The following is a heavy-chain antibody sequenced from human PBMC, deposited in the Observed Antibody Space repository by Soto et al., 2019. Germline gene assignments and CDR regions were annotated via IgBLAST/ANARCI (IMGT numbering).Heavy chain of an antibody. CDR2: IYYSGST. CDR3: ARGSSGSYYFDY. J-gene: IGHJ4*02. Sequence: SETLSLTCTVSGGSISSYYWSWIRQPPGKGLEWIGYIYYSGSTNYNPSLKSRVTISVDTSKNQFSLKLSSVTAADTAVYYCARGSSGSYYFDYWGQGTLVTVSS. D-gene: IGHD1-26*01. V-gene: IGHV4-59*01. CDR1: GGSISSYY.